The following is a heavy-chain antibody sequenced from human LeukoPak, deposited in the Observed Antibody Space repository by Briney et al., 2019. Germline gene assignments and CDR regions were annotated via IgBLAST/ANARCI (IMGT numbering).Heavy chain of an antibody. J-gene: IGHJ4*02. V-gene: IGHV3-23*01. CDR3: AKGSEYCSRTTCYPIDY. CDR2: ISGSGDYT. CDR1: GFTFSSQA. D-gene: IGHD2-2*01. Sequence: GGSLRLSCAASGFTFSSQAMSWVRQAPGKGLEWVSAISGSGDYTYYIDSVKGRFTISGDNSKNTLSLQMNSLRAEDTALYYCAKGSEYCSRTTCYPIDYWGQGILVTVSS.